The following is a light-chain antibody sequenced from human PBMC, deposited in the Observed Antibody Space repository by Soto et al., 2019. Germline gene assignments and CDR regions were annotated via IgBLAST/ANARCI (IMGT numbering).Light chain of an antibody. CDR1: SSDVGGYNY. V-gene: IGLV2-14*01. CDR2: EVS. CDR3: SSSTINNTVL. Sequence: QSALTQPASMSGSPGQSITISCTGTSSDVGGYNYVSWYQRHPGKAPKLMIHEVSNRPSGVSNRFSGSKSGNTASLTISGLQAEDEADYYCSSSTINNTVLFGGGTQLTVL. J-gene: IGLJ2*01.